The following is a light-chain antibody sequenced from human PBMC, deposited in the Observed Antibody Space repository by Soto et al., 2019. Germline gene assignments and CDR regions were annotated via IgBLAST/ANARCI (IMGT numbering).Light chain of an antibody. CDR3: SSYTTRSTLL. Sequence: QSALTQPASVSGSPGQSITISCTGTSSDVGAYDFVSWYQHYPGKAPKLVTFDVTHRPPGISDRFSGSKSANTASLTISGLQAEDEAFYYCSSYTTRSTLLFGGGTKLTVL. CDR2: DVT. V-gene: IGLV2-14*01. CDR1: SSDVGAYDF. J-gene: IGLJ2*01.